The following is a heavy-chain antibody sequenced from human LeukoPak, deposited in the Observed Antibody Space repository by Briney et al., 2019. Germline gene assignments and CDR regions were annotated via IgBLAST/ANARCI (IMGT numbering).Heavy chain of an antibody. J-gene: IGHJ6*04. CDR1: GFTFSSHD. Sequence: PGGSLRLSCAASGFTFSSHDMHWVRQAPGKGLEWVSYISSSSSTIYYADSVKGRFTISRDNAKNSLYLQMNSLRAEDTAVYYCAELGITMIGGVWGKGTTVTISS. CDR3: AELGITMIGGV. D-gene: IGHD3-10*02. V-gene: IGHV3-48*04. CDR2: ISSSSSTI.